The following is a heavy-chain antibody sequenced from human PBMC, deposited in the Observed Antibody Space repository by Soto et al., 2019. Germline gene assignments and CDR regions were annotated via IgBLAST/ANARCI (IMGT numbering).Heavy chain of an antibody. V-gene: IGHV1-69*12. CDR2: ITPIFGTT. CDR3: ARDQGLVAASTTTNWLDP. Sequence: QVQLVQSGTEVKKPGSSVKVSCEASGGTFINYAFTWVRQAPGQGLEWMGGITPIFGTTNYAQNFQGRVTITADESTSTVYMELSSLKFEDTAVYYCARDQGLVAASTTTNWLDPWGQGTLVTVSS. J-gene: IGHJ5*02. CDR1: GGTFINYA. D-gene: IGHD6-13*01.